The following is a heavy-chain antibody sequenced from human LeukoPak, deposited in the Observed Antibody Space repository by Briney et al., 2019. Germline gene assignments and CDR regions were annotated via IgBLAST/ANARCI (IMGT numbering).Heavy chain of an antibody. V-gene: IGHV3-30*02. CDR2: IRYDGSNK. J-gene: IGHJ4*02. D-gene: IGHD1-26*01. CDR3: AKDQHSWVYFDY. CDR1: GFTFSSYE. Sequence: QPGGSLRLSCAASGFTFSSYEMNWVRQAPGKGLEWVALIRYDGSNKYYADSVKGRFTISRDNSKNTLYLQMNSLRAEDTAVYYCAKDQHSWVYFDYWGQGTLVTVSS.